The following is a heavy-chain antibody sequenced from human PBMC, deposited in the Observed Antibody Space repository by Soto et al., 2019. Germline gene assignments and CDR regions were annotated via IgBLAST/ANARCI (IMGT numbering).Heavy chain of an antibody. CDR1: GFTFDDYA. V-gene: IGHV3-9*01. CDR2: ISWNSGSI. Sequence: EVQLVESGGGLVQPGRSLRISCAASGFTFDDYAMQWVRQAPGKGLEWVSGISWNSGSIGYADSVKGRFTISRDNAKNPLYLHMNSLRAEDTALDFCARDYRPYTADWYFDLWGRGTRGTVFS. CDR3: ARDYRPYTADWYFDL. J-gene: IGHJ2*01. D-gene: IGHD5-18*01.